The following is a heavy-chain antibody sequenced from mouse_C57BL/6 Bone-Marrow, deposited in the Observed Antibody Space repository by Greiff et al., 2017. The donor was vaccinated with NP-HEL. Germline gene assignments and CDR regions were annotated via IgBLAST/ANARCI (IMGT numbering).Heavy chain of an antibody. CDR3: ARESPYYYGSSGFAY. V-gene: IGHV1-55*01. CDR2: IYPGSGST. D-gene: IGHD1-1*01. Sequence: QVQLQQSGAELVKPGASVKMSCKASGYTFTSYWITWVKQRPGQGLEWIGDIYPGSGSTNYNEKFKSKATLTVDTSSSTAYMQLSSLTSEDSAVYYCARESPYYYGSSGFAYWGQGTLVTVSA. CDR1: GYTFTSYW. J-gene: IGHJ3*01.